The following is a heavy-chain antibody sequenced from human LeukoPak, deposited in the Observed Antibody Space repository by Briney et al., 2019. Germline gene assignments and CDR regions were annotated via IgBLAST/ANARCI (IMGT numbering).Heavy chain of an antibody. J-gene: IGHJ6*03. CDR3: ARDVWSGYLSNYYYYYMDV. CDR1: GGSISSYY. V-gene: IGHV4-59*01. CDR2: IYYSGST. D-gene: IGHD3-3*01. Sequence: PSETLSLTCTVSGGSISSYYWSWLRQPPGKGLEWIGYIYYSGSTNYNPSLKSRVTISVDTSKNQFSLKLSSVTAADTAVYYCARDVWSGYLSNYYYYYMDVWGKGTTVTVSS.